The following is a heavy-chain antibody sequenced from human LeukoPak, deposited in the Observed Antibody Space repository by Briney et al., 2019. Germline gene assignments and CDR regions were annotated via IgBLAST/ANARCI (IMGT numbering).Heavy chain of an antibody. CDR2: ISYDGSNK. V-gene: IGHV3-30-3*01. D-gene: IGHD5-18*01. CDR1: GFTFSSYA. Sequence: GGSLRLSCAASGFTFSSYAMHWVRQAPGKGLEWVAVISYDGSNKYYADSVKGRFTISRDNSKNTLYLRMNSLRAEDTAVYYCAREARGYSYGDFDYWGQGTLVTVSS. J-gene: IGHJ4*02. CDR3: AREARGYSYGDFDY.